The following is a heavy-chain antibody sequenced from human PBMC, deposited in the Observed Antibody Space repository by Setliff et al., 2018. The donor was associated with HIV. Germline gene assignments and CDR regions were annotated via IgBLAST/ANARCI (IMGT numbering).Heavy chain of an antibody. CDR2: INTDTGNP. J-gene: IGHJ4*02. CDR1: GYTFTSYG. CDR3: ARGPPSQVDY. Sequence: GASVKVSCKASGYTFTSYGINWVRQAPGQGLEWTGWINTDTGNPTYAQGFTGRFVFSLDTSVNTAYLQISSLKTEDSAVYYCARGPPSQVDYWGQGTLVTVSS. V-gene: IGHV7-4-1*02.